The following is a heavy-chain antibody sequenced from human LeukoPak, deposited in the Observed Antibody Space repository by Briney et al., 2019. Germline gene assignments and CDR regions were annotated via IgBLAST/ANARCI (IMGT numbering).Heavy chain of an antibody. Sequence: PSETLSLTCTVSGGSISSSSYYWGWIRQPPGKGLEWIGSIYYSGSTYYNPSLKSRVTISVDTSKNQFSLKLSSVTAADTAVYYWARDGDYYGSRGSVLGFDYWGQGTLVTVSS. CDR3: ARDGDYYGSRGSVLGFDY. V-gene: IGHV4-39*07. CDR2: IYYSGST. CDR1: GGSISSSSYY. D-gene: IGHD3-10*01. J-gene: IGHJ4*02.